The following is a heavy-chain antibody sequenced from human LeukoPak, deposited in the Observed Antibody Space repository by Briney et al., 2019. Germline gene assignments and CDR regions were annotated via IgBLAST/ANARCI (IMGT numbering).Heavy chain of an antibody. J-gene: IGHJ4*02. CDR3: ARTDYDFWSGSPYYFDY. D-gene: IGHD3-3*01. Sequence: GSLRLSCAASGFTFSSYSMNWVRQPRGKGLEWIGSIYYSGSTYYNPSLKSRVTISVDTSKNQFSLKLSSVTAADTAVYYCARTDYDFWSGSPYYFDYWGQGTLVTVSS. CDR1: GFTFSSYSMN. CDR2: IYYSGST. V-gene: IGHV4-39*01.